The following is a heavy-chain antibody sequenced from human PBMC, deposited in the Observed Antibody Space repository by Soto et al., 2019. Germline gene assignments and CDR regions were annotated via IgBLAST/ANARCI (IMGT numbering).Heavy chain of an antibody. D-gene: IGHD6-6*01. CDR3: ARDARSYSSSSYFDY. J-gene: IGHJ4*02. CDR2: ISSSSSYI. CDR1: GFTFSSYS. Sequence: GGSLRLSCAASGFTFSSYSMNWVRQAPGKGLEWVPSISSSSSYIYYADSVKGRFTISRDNAKNSLYLQMNSLRAEDTAVYYCARDARSYSSSSYFDYWGQGTLVTSPQ. V-gene: IGHV3-21*01.